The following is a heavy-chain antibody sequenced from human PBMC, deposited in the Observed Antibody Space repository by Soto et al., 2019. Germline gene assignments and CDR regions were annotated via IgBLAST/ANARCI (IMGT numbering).Heavy chain of an antibody. CDR3: ARLNPHYYMDV. CDR2: MYPGDSHI. V-gene: IGHV5-51*01. J-gene: IGHJ6*03. CDR1: GYSFTSYW. Sequence: GESLKLSCKASGYSFTSYWIGWVRQMPGKGLEWMGIMYPGDSHIRYSPSFQGQVTISADKSITTAYLQWGSLKASDTAMYYCARLNPHYYMDVWGKGTTVTVSS.